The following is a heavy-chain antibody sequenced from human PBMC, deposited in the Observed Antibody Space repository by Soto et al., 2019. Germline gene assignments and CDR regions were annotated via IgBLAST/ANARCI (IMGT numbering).Heavy chain of an antibody. CDR3: ARHRVRNWFDP. CDR1: GGSISSSSYY. CDR2: IYYSGST. V-gene: IGHV4-39*01. Sequence: SETLSLTCTVSGGSISSSSYYWGWIRQPPGKGLEWIGSIYYSGSTYYNPSLKSRVTISVDTSKNQFSLKLSSVTAADTAVYYCARHRVRNWFDPWGQGTLVTVSS. D-gene: IGHD2-21*01. J-gene: IGHJ5*02.